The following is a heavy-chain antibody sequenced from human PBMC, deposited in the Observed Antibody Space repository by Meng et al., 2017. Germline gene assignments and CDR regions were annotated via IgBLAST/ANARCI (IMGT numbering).Heavy chain of an antibody. Sequence: SVKVSCKASGGTFSSYAISWVRQAPGQGLEWMGGIIPIFGTANYAQKFQGRVTITADESTSTAYTELSSLRSEDTAVYYCARWGYSGSYYGRQGLDYWGQGTLVTVSS. D-gene: IGHD1-26*01. V-gene: IGHV1-69*13. CDR1: GGTFSSYA. CDR3: ARWGYSGSYYGRQGLDY. CDR2: IIPIFGTA. J-gene: IGHJ4*02.